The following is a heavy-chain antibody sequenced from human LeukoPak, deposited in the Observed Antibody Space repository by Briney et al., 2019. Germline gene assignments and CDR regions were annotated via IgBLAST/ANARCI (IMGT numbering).Heavy chain of an antibody. CDR3: AKGMTTVTRDAFDI. CDR2: ISGDGGRT. CDR1: GFTFDDYA. J-gene: IGHJ3*02. D-gene: IGHD4-17*01. V-gene: IGHV3-43*02. Sequence: GGSLRLSCAASGFTFDDYAMHWVRQAPGKGLEWVPLISGDGGRTYYADSVKGRFTISRDNSKNSLYLQMNSLRTEDSALYYCAKGMTTVTRDAFDIWGQGTMVTVSS.